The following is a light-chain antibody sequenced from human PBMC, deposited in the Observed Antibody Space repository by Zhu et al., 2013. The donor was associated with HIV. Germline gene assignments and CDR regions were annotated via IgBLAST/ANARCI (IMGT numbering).Light chain of an antibody. V-gene: IGKV3-15*01. CDR2: GAS. J-gene: IGKJ4*01. CDR3: QQYDNWLELT. CDR1: QGVSSN. Sequence: EIVMTQSPATLSASPGERATLSCTASQGVSSNLAWYQQKPAQAPRLLIYGASTRATGIPARFSGRGSGTEFTLTISSLQSEDFAVYYCQQYDNWLELTFGGGTKVEIK.